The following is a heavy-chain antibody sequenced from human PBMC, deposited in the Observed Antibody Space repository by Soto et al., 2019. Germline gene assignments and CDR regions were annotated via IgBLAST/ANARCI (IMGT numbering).Heavy chain of an antibody. V-gene: IGHV3-15*07. Sequence: GSLRLSCAASGFTFSNAWMNWVRQAPGKGLEWVGRIKSKTDGGTTDYAAPVKGRFTISRDDSKNTLYLQMDSLKTEDTAVYYCTTDSIAAAGIVDYYYGMDVWGQGTTVTVSS. CDR2: IKSKTDGGTT. CDR1: GFTFSNAW. J-gene: IGHJ6*02. D-gene: IGHD6-13*01. CDR3: TTDSIAAAGIVDYYYGMDV.